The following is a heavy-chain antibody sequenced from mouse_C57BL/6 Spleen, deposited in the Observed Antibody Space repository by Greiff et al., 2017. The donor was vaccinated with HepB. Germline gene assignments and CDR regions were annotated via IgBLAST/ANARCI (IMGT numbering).Heavy chain of an antibody. Sequence: QVQLKQPGAELVKPGASVKLSCKASGYTFTSYWMHWVKQRPGRGLEWIGRIDPNSGGTKYNEKFKSKATLTVDKPSSTAYMQLSSLTSEDSAVYYCARVGLRSYWYFDVWGTGTTVTVSS. J-gene: IGHJ1*03. CDR2: IDPNSGGT. CDR3: ARVGLRSYWYFDV. D-gene: IGHD2-2*01. V-gene: IGHV1-72*01. CDR1: GYTFTSYW.